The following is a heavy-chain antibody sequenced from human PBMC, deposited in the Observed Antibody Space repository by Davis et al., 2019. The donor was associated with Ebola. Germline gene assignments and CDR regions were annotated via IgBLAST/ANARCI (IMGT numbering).Heavy chain of an antibody. Sequence: ASVTVSCKVSGFIFTEIATFWVRQAPGKGLEWLGGFDPEDGEAIQAQKFKGRVTMTEDTSTDTAYLELSSLRSEDTAVYYCATPGSSYDATVDYGLVVWGQGTTVTVS. V-gene: IGHV1-24*01. J-gene: IGHJ6*02. CDR3: ATPGSSYDATVDYGLVV. CDR1: GFIFTEIA. CDR2: FDPEDGEA. D-gene: IGHD4/OR15-4a*01.